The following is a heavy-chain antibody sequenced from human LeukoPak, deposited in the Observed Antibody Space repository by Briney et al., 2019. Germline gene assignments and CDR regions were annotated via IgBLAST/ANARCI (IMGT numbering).Heavy chain of an antibody. CDR1: GDSLSSYY. CDR2: IYYSGRT. Sequence: PSETLSLTCTVSGDSLSSYYWSWIRQPPGKGLEWIGYIYYSGRTNYNPSLKSRVTISVDTSKNQFSLKLSSVTAADTAVYYCARDKKIRKGSGSYSYYYYYMDVWGKGTTVTVSS. D-gene: IGHD3-10*01. J-gene: IGHJ6*03. CDR3: ARDKKIRKGSGSYSYYYYYMDV. V-gene: IGHV4-59*01.